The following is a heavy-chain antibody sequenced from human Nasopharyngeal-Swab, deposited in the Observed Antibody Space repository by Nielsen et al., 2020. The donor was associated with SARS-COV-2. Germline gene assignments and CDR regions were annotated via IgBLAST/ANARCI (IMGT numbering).Heavy chain of an antibody. Sequence: SATLSLTCTVSGGSISSGDYYWCWIRQPPGKGLEWIGYIYYSGSTYYNPSLKSRVTISVDTSKNQFSLKLSSVTAADTAVYYCARHDYGDYGIDYWGQGTLVTVSS. CDR2: IYYSGST. V-gene: IGHV4-30-4*01. D-gene: IGHD4-17*01. J-gene: IGHJ4*02. CDR1: GGSISSGDYY. CDR3: ARHDYGDYGIDY.